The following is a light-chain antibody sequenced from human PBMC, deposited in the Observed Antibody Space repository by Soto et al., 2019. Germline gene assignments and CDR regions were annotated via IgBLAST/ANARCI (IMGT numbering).Light chain of an antibody. V-gene: IGKV3-15*01. CDR2: GAS. Sequence: ETVMTQSPATLSVSPGERATLSCRASESVSSYLAWYQQKPGQAPRLLIYGASARATGVPARFSGSGSGTDFNLIISSLQPEDCAVYYCHQYLNLPQAFGQGTKVEIK. CDR3: HQYLNLPQA. CDR1: ESVSSY. J-gene: IGKJ1*01.